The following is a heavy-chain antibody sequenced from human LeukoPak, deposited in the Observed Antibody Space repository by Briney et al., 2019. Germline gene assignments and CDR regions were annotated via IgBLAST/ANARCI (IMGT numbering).Heavy chain of an antibody. CDR2: IYVGSSLP. V-gene: IGHV3-48*01. CDR3: ARGHPDYASAYYFDY. J-gene: IGHJ4*02. Sequence: GGSLRLSCAASGLSFTAYSMNWVRQAPGKGLEWIAYIYVGSSLPFYADSVKGRFTLSRDTAKNSLYLHMNSLPAEDTAVYYCARGHPDYASAYYFDYWGQGTPVTVSS. CDR1: GLSFTAYS. D-gene: IGHD4/OR15-4a*01.